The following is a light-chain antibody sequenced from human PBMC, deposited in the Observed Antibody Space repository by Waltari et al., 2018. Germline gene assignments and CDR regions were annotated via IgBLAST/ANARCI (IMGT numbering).Light chain of an antibody. CDR3: QHYESLPVT. CDR2: HAP. CDR1: QSISKY. J-gene: IGKJ1*01. Sequence: EIVLTHPPGTLSQSSGERATPSCRASQSISKYLAWYQQKPGQTPRLLIYHAPSRAAGIPDRFSGSGSGTDFSLSISRLEPEDFAVYYCQHYESLPVTFGQGTKVEIK. V-gene: IGKV3-20*01.